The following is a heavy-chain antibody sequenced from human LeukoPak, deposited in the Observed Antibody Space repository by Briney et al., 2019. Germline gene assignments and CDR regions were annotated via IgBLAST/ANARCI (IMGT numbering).Heavy chain of an antibody. D-gene: IGHD4-17*01. CDR3: ATVLTTVTRFDY. Sequence: ASVKVSCKVSGYTLTELSMHWVRQAPGKGLEWVGGFDPEDGETIYAQKFQGRVTMTEDTSTDTAYMELSSLRSEDTAVYYCATVLTTVTRFDYWGQGTLVTVSS. V-gene: IGHV1-24*01. J-gene: IGHJ4*02. CDR2: FDPEDGET. CDR1: GYTLTELS.